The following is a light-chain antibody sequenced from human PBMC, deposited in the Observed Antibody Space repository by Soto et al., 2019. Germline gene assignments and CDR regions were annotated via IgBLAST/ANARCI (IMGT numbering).Light chain of an antibody. Sequence: DIVMTQSPLSLPVTLGEPASISCRSSQSLLHSNGYNYLDWYLQKPGQSPQLLIYFGSNRASGVPDRLSGSGSGTEFTLKISSVEAEDVGVYFCMQALQTPLTFGGGTKVDIK. CDR2: FGS. V-gene: IGKV2-28*01. CDR3: MQALQTPLT. CDR1: QSLLHSNGYNY. J-gene: IGKJ4*01.